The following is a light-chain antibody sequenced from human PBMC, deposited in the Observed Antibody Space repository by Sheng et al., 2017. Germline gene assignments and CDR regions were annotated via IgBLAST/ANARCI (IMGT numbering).Light chain of an antibody. CDR1: SSNIGSNY. CDR2: RNN. CDR3: QSYDTSRSGNVV. Sequence: QSVLTQPPSASGTPGQRVTISCSGSSSNIGSNYVYWYQQLPGTAPKLLIYRNNQRPSGVPDRFSGSKSGTSASLAITGLQAEDEADYYCQSYDTSRSGNVVFGGGTKVTVL. V-gene: IGLV1-47*01. J-gene: IGLJ2*01.